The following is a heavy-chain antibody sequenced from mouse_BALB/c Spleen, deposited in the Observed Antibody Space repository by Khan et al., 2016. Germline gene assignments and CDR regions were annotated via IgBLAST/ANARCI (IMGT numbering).Heavy chain of an antibody. D-gene: IGHD2-4*01. V-gene: IGHV1-69*02. CDR2: IFPSDSYT. CDR3: TRGESTMIRGFAY. J-gene: IGHJ3*01. CDR1: GYTFTSYW. Sequence: QVQLQQPGAELVRPGASVKLSCKASGYTFTSYWINWMKQRPGQGLEWIGNIFPSDSYTNYNQKFKDKATLTVDKSSSTAYMQFSSPTSEDYAIYYCTRGESTMIRGFAYWGQGTLVTVSA.